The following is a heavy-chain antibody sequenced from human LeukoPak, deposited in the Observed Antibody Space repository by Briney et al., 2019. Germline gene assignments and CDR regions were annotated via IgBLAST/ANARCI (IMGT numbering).Heavy chain of an antibody. CDR3: AKVDDSSGWSIGPPFDY. D-gene: IGHD6-19*01. Sequence: GGSLRLSCAASGFTVSSNYMSWVRQAPGKGLEWVSVIYSGGSTYYADSVKGRFTISRDNSKNTLYLQMNSLRAEDTTVYYCAKVDDSSGWSIGPPFDYWGQGTLVTVSS. J-gene: IGHJ4*02. V-gene: IGHV3-53*01. CDR1: GFTVSSNY. CDR2: IYSGGST.